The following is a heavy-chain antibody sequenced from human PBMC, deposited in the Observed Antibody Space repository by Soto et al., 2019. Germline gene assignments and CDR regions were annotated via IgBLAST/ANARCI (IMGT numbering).Heavy chain of an antibody. D-gene: IGHD4-17*01. CDR2: ISAYNGNT. CDR3: ARDPSYGDSMH. CDR1: GYTFTTYD. Sequence: ASVKVSCKASGYTFTTYDMHWVRQAPGQRLEWMGWISAYNGNTNYAQKLQGRVTMTTDTSTSTAYMELRSLRSDDTAVYYCARDPSYGDSMHWGQGTLVTVSS. J-gene: IGHJ4*02. V-gene: IGHV1-18*01.